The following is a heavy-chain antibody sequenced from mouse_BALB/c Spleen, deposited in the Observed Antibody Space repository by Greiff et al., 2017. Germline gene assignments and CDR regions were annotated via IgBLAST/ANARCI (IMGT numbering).Heavy chain of an antibody. CDR1: GYTFSSYW. Sequence: QVQLQQSGAELMKPGASVKISCKATGYTFSSYWIEWVKQRPGHGLEWIGEILPGSGSTNYNEKFKGKATFTADTSSNTAYMQLSSLTSEDSAVYYCARFSYDYTYAMDYWGQGTSVTVSS. CDR3: ARFSYDYTYAMDY. J-gene: IGHJ4*01. V-gene: IGHV1-9*01. D-gene: IGHD2-4*01. CDR2: ILPGSGST.